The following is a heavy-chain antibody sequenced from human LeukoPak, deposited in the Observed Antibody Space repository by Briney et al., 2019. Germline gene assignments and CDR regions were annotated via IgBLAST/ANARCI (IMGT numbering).Heavy chain of an antibody. Sequence: SETLSLTCTLSGGSISSYYWSWIRQPPGKGLEWIGYIYDSGSTNYNPSLKSRSTISVDTSKNQFSLKLSSVTAADTAVYYCAGRGRNDYYFDYWGQGTLVTVSS. J-gene: IGHJ4*02. V-gene: IGHV4-59*08. CDR1: GGSISSYY. CDR2: IYDSGST. CDR3: AGRGRNDYYFDY. D-gene: IGHD2-21*02.